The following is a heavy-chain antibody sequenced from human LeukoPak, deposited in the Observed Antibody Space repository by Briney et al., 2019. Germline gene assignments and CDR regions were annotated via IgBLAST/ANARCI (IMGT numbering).Heavy chain of an antibody. Sequence: GASLQISCKGSGYSFTSYWIGWVRQMPGKGLEWMGIIYPGDSDTRYSPSFQSQVTISADKSISTAYLQWSSLKASDTAMYYCARQVGYCSSTSCLGNWFDPWGQGTLVTVSS. D-gene: IGHD2-2*01. CDR1: GYSFTSYW. J-gene: IGHJ5*02. CDR3: ARQVGYCSSTSCLGNWFDP. CDR2: IYPGDSDT. V-gene: IGHV5-51*01.